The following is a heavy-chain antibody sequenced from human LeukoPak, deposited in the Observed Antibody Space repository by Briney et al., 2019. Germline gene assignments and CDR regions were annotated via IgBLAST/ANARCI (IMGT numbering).Heavy chain of an antibody. J-gene: IGHJ5*02. CDR1: GDSISSGDYY. CDR3: ARDYCTSTTCPNWFDP. D-gene: IGHD2-2*01. Sequence: PSETLSLTCTVSGDSISSGDYYWSWIRQPAGKGLEWIGRISSSGSTYYNPSLKSRVTISVDTSKNQFSLKLSSVTAADTAVYYCARDYCTSTTCPNWFDPWGQGTLVTVSS. V-gene: IGHV4-61*02. CDR2: ISSSGST.